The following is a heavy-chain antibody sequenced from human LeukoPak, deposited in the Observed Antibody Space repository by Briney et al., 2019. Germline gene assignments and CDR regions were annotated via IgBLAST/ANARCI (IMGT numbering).Heavy chain of an antibody. V-gene: IGHV4-4*07. CDR1: GGSISSYY. J-gene: IGHJ3*02. Sequence: PSETLSLTCTVSGGSISSYYWSWIRQPAGKGLEWLGRIYTSGSTNYNPSLKSRVSMSVDTSKNQFSLKLSSVTAADTAVYYCARDLYCSSTSCHDAFDIWGQGTMVTVSS. CDR2: IYTSGST. CDR3: ARDLYCSSTSCHDAFDI. D-gene: IGHD2-2*01.